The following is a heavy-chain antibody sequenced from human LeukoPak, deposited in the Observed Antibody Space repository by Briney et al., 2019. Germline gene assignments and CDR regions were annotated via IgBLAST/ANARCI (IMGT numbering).Heavy chain of an antibody. J-gene: IGHJ4*02. CDR3: AKGYYYDSSGYYYGFDY. Sequence: GGSLRLSCAASGFTFSSSAMSWVRQAPGKGLEWVSAISGSGGSTYYADSVKGRFTISRDNSKNTLYLQMNSLRAEDTAVYYCAKGYYYDSSGYYYGFDYWGQGTLVTVSS. CDR2: ISGSGGST. V-gene: IGHV3-23*01. D-gene: IGHD3-22*01. CDR1: GFTFSSSA.